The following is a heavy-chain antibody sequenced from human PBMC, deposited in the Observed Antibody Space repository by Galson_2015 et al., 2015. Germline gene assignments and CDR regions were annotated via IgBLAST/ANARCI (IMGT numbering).Heavy chain of an antibody. Sequence: SLRLSCAASGFTFSDYYMSWIRQAPGKGLEWVAYITSSRSYTYYADSVKGRFTISRDNAKNSLYLQMNSLRAEDTAVYYCARDGGVVLPAAYHDYWGQGTLVTVSS. D-gene: IGHD2-2*01. CDR3: ARDGGVVLPAAYHDY. J-gene: IGHJ4*02. V-gene: IGHV3-11*05. CDR2: ITSSRSYT. CDR1: GFTFSDYY.